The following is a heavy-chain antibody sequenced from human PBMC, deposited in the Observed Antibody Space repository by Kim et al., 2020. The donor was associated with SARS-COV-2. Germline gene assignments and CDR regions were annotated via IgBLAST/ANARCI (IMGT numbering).Heavy chain of an antibody. Sequence: GGSLRLSCAVSGCSFSSYCMHWVRQAPGKGLEWVAVISYDGSNKYYADCVKGQFTISRDNSKNTLYLQMNSLRAEDTAVYYCAKPTGYVTTFFDYWGQGTLVTVSS. V-gene: IGHV3-30*18. CDR3: AKPTGYVTTFFDY. CDR2: ISYDGSNK. D-gene: IGHD3-10*02. J-gene: IGHJ4*02. CDR1: GCSFSSYC.